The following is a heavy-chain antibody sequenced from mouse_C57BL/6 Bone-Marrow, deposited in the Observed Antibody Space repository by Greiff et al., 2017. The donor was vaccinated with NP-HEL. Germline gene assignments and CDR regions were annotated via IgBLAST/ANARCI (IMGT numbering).Heavy chain of an antibody. J-gene: IGHJ3*01. V-gene: IGHV1-64*01. Sequence: VQLQQPGAELVKPGASVKLSCKASGYTFTSYWMHWVKQRPGQGLEWIGMIHPNSGSTNYNEKFKSKATLTVDKSSSTAYMQLSSLTSEDSAVYYCASSHITTVEGFIGFAYWGPGTLVTVSA. CDR2: IHPNSGST. D-gene: IGHD1-1*01. CDR3: ASSHITTVEGFIGFAY. CDR1: GYTFTSYW.